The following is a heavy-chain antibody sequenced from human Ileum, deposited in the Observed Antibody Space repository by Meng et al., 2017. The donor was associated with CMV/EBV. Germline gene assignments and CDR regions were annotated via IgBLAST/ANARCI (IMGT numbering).Heavy chain of an antibody. Sequence: YGCTFSSYDVNWVRQTPGKGLEWVSVVGGDAVTIYYANSVKGRFTSSRDNSKNTLFLQMNSLRVEDTAVYYCAKTYGGTFRQGFDYWGQGTLVTVSS. J-gene: IGHJ4*02. CDR1: GCTFSSYD. V-gene: IGHV3-23*01. CDR2: VGGDAVTI. CDR3: AKTYGGTFRQGFDY. D-gene: IGHD4-23*01.